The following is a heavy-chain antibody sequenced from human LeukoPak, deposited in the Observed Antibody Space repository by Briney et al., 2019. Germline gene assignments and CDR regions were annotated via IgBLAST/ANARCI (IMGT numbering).Heavy chain of an antibody. CDR3: ARERARVWYFDL. CDR2: IYYSGST. J-gene: IGHJ2*01. V-gene: IGHV4-59*12. Sequence: SSETLSLTCTVSGGSISSYYWSWIRQPPGKGLEWIGYIYYSGSTNYNPSLKSRVTISVDTSKNQFSLKLSSVTAADTAVYYCARERARVWYFDLWGRGTLVTVSS. CDR1: GGSISSYY.